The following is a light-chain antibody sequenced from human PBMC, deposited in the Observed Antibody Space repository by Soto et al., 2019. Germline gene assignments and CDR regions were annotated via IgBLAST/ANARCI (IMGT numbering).Light chain of an antibody. CDR1: SNDVGGYNF. J-gene: IGLJ1*01. CDR3: GSYTSSSTLYV. CDR2: GVS. Sequence: QSALTQPASVSGSPGQSITISCTGTSNDVGGYNFVSWYQQHPGIAPKLLIYGVSNRPSGISNRFSGSKSGNTASLTISGLQAEDEADYYCGSYTSSSTLYVFGTGTKLTVL. V-gene: IGLV2-14*01.